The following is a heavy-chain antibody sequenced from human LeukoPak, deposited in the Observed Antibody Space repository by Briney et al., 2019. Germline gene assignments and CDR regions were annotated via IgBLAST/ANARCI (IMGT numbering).Heavy chain of an antibody. CDR3: ARGFGSRRLGDLSPLGY. D-gene: IGHD4-17*01. CDR2: INPNSGGT. Sequence: ASVKVSCKASGYTFTGYYMHWVRQAPGQGLEWMGWINPNSGGTNYAQKFQGRVTMTRDTSISTAYMELSRLRSDDMAVYYCARGFGSRRLGDLSPLGYWGQGTLVTVSS. CDR1: GYTFTGYY. V-gene: IGHV1-2*02. J-gene: IGHJ4*02.